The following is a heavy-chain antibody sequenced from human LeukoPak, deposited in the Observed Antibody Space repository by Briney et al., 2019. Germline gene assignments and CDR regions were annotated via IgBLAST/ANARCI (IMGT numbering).Heavy chain of an antibody. J-gene: IGHJ4*02. CDR2: INHSGST. CDR3: ARAPYYYDSSGYYSPRGYYFDY. CDR1: GGSLSGYY. D-gene: IGHD3-22*01. V-gene: IGHV4-34*01. Sequence: PSETLSLTCAVYGGSLSGYYWSWIRQPPGKGLEWIGEINHSGSTNYNPSLKSRVTISVDTSKNQFSLKLSSVTAADTAVYYCARAPYYYDSSGYYSPRGYYFDYWGQGTLVTVSS.